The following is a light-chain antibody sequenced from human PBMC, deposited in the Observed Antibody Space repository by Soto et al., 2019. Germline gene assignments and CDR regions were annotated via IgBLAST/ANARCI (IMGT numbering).Light chain of an antibody. CDR3: QVGDSNSNYVV. J-gene: IGLJ2*01. Sequence: SYVLTQPPSVSAAPGQTARITCGGNDIGSKSVHWYQQKPGQAPVLVVYEENERPSGIPERFSGAISGTAATLNISRVEAGDEADYFCQVGDSNSNYVVFGGGTKVTVL. CDR1: DIGSKS. CDR2: EEN. V-gene: IGLV3-21*02.